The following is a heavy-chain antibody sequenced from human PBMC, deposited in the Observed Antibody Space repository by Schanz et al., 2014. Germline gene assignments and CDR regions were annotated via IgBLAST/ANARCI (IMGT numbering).Heavy chain of an antibody. Sequence: EARLVESGGGLVEPGGSLRLSCSGSGFTFSEVYMSWVRQAPGKGLAWVSAISGSGGSTYYADSVKGRFTISRDNSNHTLYLQMNSLRADDTAVYYCAKELYSGSHYGWFDPWGQGTLVTVSS. CDR3: AKELYSGSHYGWFDP. V-gene: IGHV3-23*04. D-gene: IGHD1-26*01. J-gene: IGHJ5*02. CDR2: ISGSGGST. CDR1: GFTFSEVY.